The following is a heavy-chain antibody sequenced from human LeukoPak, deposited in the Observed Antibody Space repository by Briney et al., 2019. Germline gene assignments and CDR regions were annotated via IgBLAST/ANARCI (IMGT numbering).Heavy chain of an antibody. J-gene: IGHJ3*02. D-gene: IGHD6-19*01. CDR2: ISYDGSNK. CDR1: GFTVSSYV. Sequence: GRSLRLSWAASGFTVSSYVMRGGREAPGRGRGWVAVISYDGSNKYYADSVKGRFTISRDNSKNTLYLQMNSLRAEDTAVYYCAKPGIAVADDAFDIWGQGTMVTVSS. CDR3: AKPGIAVADDAFDI. V-gene: IGHV3-30*18.